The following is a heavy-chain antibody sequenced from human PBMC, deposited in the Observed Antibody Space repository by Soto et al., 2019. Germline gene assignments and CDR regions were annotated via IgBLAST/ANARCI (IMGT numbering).Heavy chain of an antibody. CDR3: ARVKLDVLRYFDWLSVGYFDY. V-gene: IGHV4-61*01. Sequence: LSLTCTVSGGSVSSGSYYWSWIRQPPGKGLEWIGYIYYSGSTNYNPSLKSRVTISVDTSKNQFSLKLSSVTAADTAMYYCARVKLDVLRYFDWLSVGYFDYWGQGTLVTVSS. CDR1: GGSVSSGSYY. J-gene: IGHJ4*02. D-gene: IGHD3-9*01. CDR2: IYYSGST.